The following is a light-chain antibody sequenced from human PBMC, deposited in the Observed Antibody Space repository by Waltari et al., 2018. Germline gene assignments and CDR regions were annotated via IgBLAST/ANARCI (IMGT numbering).Light chain of an antibody. CDR3: AAWDDSLSGRV. V-gene: IGLV1-47*01. CDR2: RNN. Sequence: QSVLTQPPSASGTPGQRVTIPCSGSRSNIGKNYVYWYQQLPGPAPKPLIYRNNQRPSGVPARFSGSKSGTSASLAISGLRSEDEADYYCAAWDDSLSGRVFGGGTKVTVL. CDR1: RSNIGKNY. J-gene: IGLJ3*02.